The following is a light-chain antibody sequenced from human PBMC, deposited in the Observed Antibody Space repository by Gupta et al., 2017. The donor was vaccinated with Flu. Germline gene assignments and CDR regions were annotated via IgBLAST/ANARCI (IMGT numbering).Light chain of an antibody. CDR2: AAS. CDR1: QSINLNY. CDR3: LQYGSTRGYT. J-gene: IGKJ2*01. V-gene: IGKV3-20*01. Sequence: TRSLSPGERATRACRASQSINLNYLAWFQQKSGQAPRLLIYAASSRATGIPDRFRGGGSGTDFTLTISRLEPEDFAVYYCLQYGSTRGYTFGQGTQLEIK.